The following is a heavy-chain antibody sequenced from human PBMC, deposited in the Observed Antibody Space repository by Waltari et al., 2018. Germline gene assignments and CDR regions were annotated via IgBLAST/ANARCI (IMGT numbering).Heavy chain of an antibody. CDR3: ARGGEWSSLYFDY. CDR1: GGSIRSGSYY. V-gene: IGHV4-61*02. CDR2: IYTSGST. J-gene: IGHJ4*02. D-gene: IGHD3-16*01. Sequence: QVQLQESGPGLVKPSQTLSLTCTVSGGSIRSGSYYWSWIRQPAGKGLEWIGRIYTSGSTNYNPSLKSRVTIAVDTSKNQFSLKLSSVTAADTAVYYCARGGEWSSLYFDYWGQGTLVTVSS.